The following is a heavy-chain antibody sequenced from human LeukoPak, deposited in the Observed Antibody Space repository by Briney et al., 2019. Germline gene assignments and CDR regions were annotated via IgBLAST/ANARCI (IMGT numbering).Heavy chain of an antibody. Sequence: SETLSLTCAVYGGSFSGYYWSWLRQPPGKGLEWIGEINHSGSTNYNPSLKSRVTISVDTSKNQFSLKLSSVTAADTAVYYCAGGSPRVIAAAGRGFGYWGQVTLVTVSS. CDR3: AGGSPRVIAAAGRGFGY. J-gene: IGHJ4*02. CDR1: GGSFSGYY. D-gene: IGHD6-13*01. CDR2: INHSGST. V-gene: IGHV4-34*01.